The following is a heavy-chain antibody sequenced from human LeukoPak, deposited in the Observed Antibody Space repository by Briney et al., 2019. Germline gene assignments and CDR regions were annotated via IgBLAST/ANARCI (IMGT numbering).Heavy chain of an antibody. D-gene: IGHD6-13*01. J-gene: IGHJ3*02. V-gene: IGHV3-7*01. CDR2: IKKDGSEK. Sequence: GGSLRLSCAASGFTFSSYWMSWVRQAPGKGLEWVANIKKDGSEKYYVDSVKGRFTISRDNAKTSLYLQMNSLRAEDTAVYYCARDAGYSEEVDAFDIWGQGTMVTVSS. CDR3: ARDAGYSEEVDAFDI. CDR1: GFTFSSYW.